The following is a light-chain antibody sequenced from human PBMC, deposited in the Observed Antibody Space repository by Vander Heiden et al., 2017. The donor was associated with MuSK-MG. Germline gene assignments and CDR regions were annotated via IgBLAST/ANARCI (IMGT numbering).Light chain of an antibody. Sequence: DVVMTQSPLSLPVTLGQPASISCRSSQSLVYSDGNTYLNWFQQRPGQSPRRLIYKVPNRDSGVPDRFSGSGSGTDFTLKISRVEAEDVGVYYCRQCKHWRHTFGQGTKVEIK. CDR3: RQCKHWRHT. J-gene: IGKJ1*01. CDR1: QSLVYSDGNTY. V-gene: IGKV2-30*01. CDR2: KVP.